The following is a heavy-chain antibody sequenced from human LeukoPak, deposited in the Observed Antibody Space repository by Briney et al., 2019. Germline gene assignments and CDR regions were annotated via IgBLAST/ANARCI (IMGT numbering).Heavy chain of an antibody. J-gene: IGHJ3*02. CDR3: AREGSSSWYILNAFDI. Sequence: ASVKVSCKASGYTFTSYGISWVRRAPGQGLEWMGWISAYNGNTNYAQKLQGRVTMSTDTSTSTAYMELRSLRSDDTAVYYCAREGSSSWYILNAFDIWGQGTMVTVSS. V-gene: IGHV1-18*01. D-gene: IGHD6-13*01. CDR2: ISAYNGNT. CDR1: GYTFTSYG.